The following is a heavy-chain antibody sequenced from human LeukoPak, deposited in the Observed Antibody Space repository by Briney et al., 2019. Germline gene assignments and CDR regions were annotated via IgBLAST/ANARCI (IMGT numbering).Heavy chain of an antibody. CDR2: IIPIFGTA. CDR3: ARGYDFWSGYYDY. D-gene: IGHD3-3*01. CDR1: GGTFSSYA. J-gene: IGHJ4*02. Sequence: ASVKVSCKASGGTFSSYAISWVRQAPGQGLEWMGGIIPIFGTANYAQKFQGRVTITADESTSTAYMELSSLRSEDTAVYYCARGYDFWSGYYDYWGQGTLVTVSA. V-gene: IGHV1-69*13.